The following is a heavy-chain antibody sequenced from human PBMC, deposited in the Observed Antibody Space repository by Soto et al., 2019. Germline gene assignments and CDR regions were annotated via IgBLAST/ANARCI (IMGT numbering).Heavy chain of an antibody. D-gene: IGHD6-13*01. CDR1: GGSFSGYY. Sequence: SETLSLTCAVYGGSFSGYYWSWIRQPPGKGLEWIGDVNHSGSTNYNPSLKSRVTISVDTSKNQFSLKLSSVTAADTAVYYCARVLSAAAAGTGLTLDNWFDPWGQGTLVTVSS. CDR2: VNHSGST. CDR3: ARVLSAAAAGTGLTLDNWFDP. V-gene: IGHV4-34*01. J-gene: IGHJ5*02.